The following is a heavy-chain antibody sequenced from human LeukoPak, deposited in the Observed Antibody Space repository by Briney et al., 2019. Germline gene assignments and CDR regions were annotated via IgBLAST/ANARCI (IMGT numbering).Heavy chain of an antibody. CDR1: GFTFSSYS. Sequence: KSGGSLRLSCAASGFTFSSYSMNWVRQAPGKGLEWVSSISSSSSYIYYADSVKGRFTISRDNAKNSLYLQMNSLRAEDTAVYYCARPGGSTNGPEPLFDYWGQGTLVTVSS. V-gene: IGHV3-21*01. D-gene: IGHD4-23*01. CDR3: ARPGGSTNGPEPLFDY. CDR2: ISSSSSYI. J-gene: IGHJ4*02.